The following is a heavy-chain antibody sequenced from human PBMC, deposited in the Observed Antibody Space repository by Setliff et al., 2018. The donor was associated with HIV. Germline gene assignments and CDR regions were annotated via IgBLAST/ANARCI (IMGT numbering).Heavy chain of an antibody. J-gene: IGHJ6*02. V-gene: IGHV3-21*01. Sequence: GESLRLSCAASGFTFNTYTMNWVRQVPGKGLEWVSSISSRSSDIYYADAVKGRFTVSRDNAKNSLFLQMNSLRAEDTAVYYCARSGYYSLFYYGMDVWGQGTTVTVSS. CDR1: GFTFNTYT. CDR2: ISSRSSDI. CDR3: ARSGYYSLFYYGMDV. D-gene: IGHD3-22*01.